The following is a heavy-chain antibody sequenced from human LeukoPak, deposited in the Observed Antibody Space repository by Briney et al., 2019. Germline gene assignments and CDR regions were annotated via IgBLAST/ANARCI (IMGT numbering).Heavy chain of an antibody. Sequence: PGGSLRLSCAASGFTFDDYAMHWVRQAPGKGLEWVSGISWNSGSIGYADSVKGRFTISRDNAKNSLYLQMNSLRAEDTALYYCAKDATYSSSWYGDNWFDPWGQGTLVTVSS. J-gene: IGHJ5*02. CDR1: GFTFDDYA. D-gene: IGHD6-13*01. V-gene: IGHV3-9*01. CDR2: ISWNSGSI. CDR3: AKDATYSSSWYGDNWFDP.